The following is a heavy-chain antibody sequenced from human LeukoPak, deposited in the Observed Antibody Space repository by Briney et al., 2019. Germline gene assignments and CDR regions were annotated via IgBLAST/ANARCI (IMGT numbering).Heavy chain of an antibody. CDR1: GXSISSYY. J-gene: IGHJ2*01. CDR2: IYTSGST. V-gene: IGHV4-4*07. Sequence: PSETLSLTCTVSGXSISSYYWSWIRQPAGKGRQWIGRIYTSGSTNYNPSLKSRVTMSVDTSKNQFSLKLTSVTAADTAVYYCARAYYDTSGYPGWYFDLWGRGTLVTVSS. CDR3: ARAYYDTSGYPGWYFDL. D-gene: IGHD3-22*01.